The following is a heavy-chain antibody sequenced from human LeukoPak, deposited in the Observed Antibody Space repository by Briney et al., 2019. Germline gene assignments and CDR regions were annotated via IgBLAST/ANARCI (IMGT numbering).Heavy chain of an antibody. CDR3: ATGLEAQFARIDY. D-gene: IGHD1-14*01. CDR2: IYPGDSDT. CDR1: GYTFTSYW. V-gene: IGHV5-51*01. J-gene: IGHJ4*02. Sequence: GESLKISCKGSGYTFTSYWIGWVRQMPGKGLEWMGIIYPGDSDTRYSPSFQGQVTISADKSISTAYLQWSSLKASDTAMYYCATGLEAQFARIDYWGQGTLVTVSS.